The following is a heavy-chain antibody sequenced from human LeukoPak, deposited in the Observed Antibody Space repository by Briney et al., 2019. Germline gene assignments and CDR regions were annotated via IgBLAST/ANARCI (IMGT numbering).Heavy chain of an antibody. J-gene: IGHJ4*02. D-gene: IGHD5-12*01. CDR1: GFTFSSYW. CDR3: ARVAYSGYENFDY. V-gene: IGHV3-7*01. Sequence: GGSLRLSCAASGFTFSSYWMSWVRQAPGKGLEWVANIKQDGSEKYYVDSVKGRFTISRDNAKNSLYLQMNSLRAEDTAVYYCARVAYSGYENFDYWGQGTLVTVSS. CDR2: IKQDGSEK.